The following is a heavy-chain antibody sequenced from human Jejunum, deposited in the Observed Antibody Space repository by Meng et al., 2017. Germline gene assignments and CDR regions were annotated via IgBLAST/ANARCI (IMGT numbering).Heavy chain of an antibody. Sequence: CTVSGGSISSYTYYWGWIRQPPGKGLEWIGSVFYSGSTYYNPSLKSRVTISIDTSKNQFSLKLSSVSAADTAVYFCARGLGGDKWYQNYYFDYWGQGTLVTVSS. D-gene: IGHD2-21*02. CDR1: GGSISSYTYY. CDR2: VFYSGST. V-gene: IGHV4-39*07. CDR3: ARGLGGDKWYQNYYFDY. J-gene: IGHJ4*02.